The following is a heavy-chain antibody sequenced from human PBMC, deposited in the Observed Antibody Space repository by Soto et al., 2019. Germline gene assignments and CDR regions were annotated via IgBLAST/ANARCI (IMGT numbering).Heavy chain of an antibody. CDR1: GDSVSSNSAA. CDR2: TYYRSKWYN. J-gene: IGHJ5*02. Sequence: SQTLSLTCAISGDSVSSNSAAWNWIRQSPSRGLEWLGRTYYRSKWYNDYAVSVKSRITINPDTSKNQFSLQLNSVTPEDTAVYYCASSTGYCSGGSCYWFDPWGQGTLVTVSS. CDR3: ASSTGYCSGGSCYWFDP. D-gene: IGHD2-15*01. V-gene: IGHV6-1*01.